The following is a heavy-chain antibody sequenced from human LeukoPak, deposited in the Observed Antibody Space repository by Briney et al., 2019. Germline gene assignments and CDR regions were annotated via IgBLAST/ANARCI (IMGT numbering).Heavy chain of an antibody. Sequence: PGGSLRLSCAASGFTFSNYDMNWVRQAPGKGLEWVSYISSSGFTIYYADSVKGRFTISRDNAKNSLYLQMNSLRAEDTAVYYCARRDTAMVRAFDIWGQGTMVTVSS. CDR3: ARRDTAMVRAFDI. J-gene: IGHJ3*02. CDR2: ISSSGFTI. D-gene: IGHD5-18*01. CDR1: GFTFSNYD. V-gene: IGHV3-48*03.